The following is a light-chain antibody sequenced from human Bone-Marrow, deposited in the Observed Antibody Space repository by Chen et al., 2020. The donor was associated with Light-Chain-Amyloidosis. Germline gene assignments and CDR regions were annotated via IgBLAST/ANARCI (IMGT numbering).Light chain of an antibody. Sequence: QSALTQPASESGSPGQSITLPCTGTSSDVGSYNLVSWYQQHPGKAPKLMIYEVSKRPSGVSNRFSGSKSGNTASLTISGLQAEDEADYYCCSYAGSSTYVFGTGTKVTVL. CDR1: SSDVGSYNL. CDR2: EVS. J-gene: IGLJ1*01. CDR3: CSYAGSSTYV. V-gene: IGLV2-23*02.